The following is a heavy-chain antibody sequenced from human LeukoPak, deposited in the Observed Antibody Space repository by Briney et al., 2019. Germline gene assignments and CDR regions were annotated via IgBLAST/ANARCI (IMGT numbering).Heavy chain of an antibody. CDR1: GYTFTNYA. V-gene: IGHV1-3*01. D-gene: IGHD2-15*01. Sequence: ASVKVSCKASGYTFTNYAVNWLRQAPGQRLEWMGWINAGNGNTKYSQKFQGRVTITRDTSASTAYMELSSLRSEDTAVYYCARDDVVVVAATYYFDYWGQGTLVTVSS. CDR3: ARDDVVVVAATYYFDY. J-gene: IGHJ4*02. CDR2: INAGNGNT.